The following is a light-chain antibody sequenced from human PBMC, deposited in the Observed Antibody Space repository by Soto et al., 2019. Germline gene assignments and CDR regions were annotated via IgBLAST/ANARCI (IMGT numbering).Light chain of an antibody. CDR1: QSVSSSY. V-gene: IGKV3-20*01. CDR3: QQYNSYPWT. Sequence: PGDRATLSCRASQSVSSSYLAWYQQKPGQAPRLLIYGASSRATGIPDRFSGSGSGTEFTLTITSLQPDDFATYYCQQYNSYPWTFGQGTKVDIK. CDR2: GAS. J-gene: IGKJ1*01.